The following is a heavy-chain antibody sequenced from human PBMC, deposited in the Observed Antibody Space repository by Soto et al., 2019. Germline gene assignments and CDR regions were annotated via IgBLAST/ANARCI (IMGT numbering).Heavy chain of an antibody. J-gene: IGHJ5*02. CDR2: INAGNGNT. D-gene: IGHD6-13*01. CDR1: GDTFTSSA. V-gene: IGHV1-3*01. CDR3: ARDRHGVIAAAALNWFDP. Sequence: ASVKVSCKASGDTFTSSAMHWVRQAPGQRLEWMGWINAGNGNTKYSQKFQGRVTITRDTSASTAYMELSSLRSEDTAVYYCARDRHGVIAAAALNWFDPWGQGTLVTVSS.